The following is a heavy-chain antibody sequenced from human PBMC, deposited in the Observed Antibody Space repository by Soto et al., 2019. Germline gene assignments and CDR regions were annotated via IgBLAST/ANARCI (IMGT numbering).Heavy chain of an antibody. J-gene: IGHJ6*02. V-gene: IGHV3-23*01. CDR1: GFTFSSYA. D-gene: IGHD1-20*01. Sequence: HPGGSLRLSCAASGFTFSSYAMSWVRQAPGKGLEWVSAISGSGGSTYYADSVKGRFTISRDNSKNTLYLQMNSLRAEDTAVYYCAKVQLTGTSHALDYYYYYGMDVWGQGTTVTVSS. CDR3: AKVQLTGTSHALDYYYYYGMDV. CDR2: ISGSGGST.